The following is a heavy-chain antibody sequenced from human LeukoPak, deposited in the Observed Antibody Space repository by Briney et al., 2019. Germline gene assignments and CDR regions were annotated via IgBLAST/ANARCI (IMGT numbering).Heavy chain of an antibody. CDR2: ISGSGGST. CDR3: ARENHFWSGYYYYYMDV. V-gene: IGHV3-23*01. CDR1: GFTFSSYA. Sequence: GGSLRLSCAASGFTFSSYAMSWVRQAPGKGLEWVSAISGSGGSTYYADSVKGRFTISRDNSKNTLYLQMNSLRAEDTAVYYCARENHFWSGYYYYYMDVWGKGTTVTVSS. J-gene: IGHJ6*03. D-gene: IGHD3-3*02.